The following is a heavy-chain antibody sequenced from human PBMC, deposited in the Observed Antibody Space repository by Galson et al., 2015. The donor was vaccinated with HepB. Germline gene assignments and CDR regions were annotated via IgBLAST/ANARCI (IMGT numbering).Heavy chain of an antibody. Sequence: SLRLSCAASGFTFSSYSMNWVRQAPGKGLEWVSYISSSSSTIYYADSVKGRFTISRDNAKNSLYLQMNSLRAEDTAVYYCARDWGFFNYWGQGTLVTVSS. CDR1: GFTFSSYS. J-gene: IGHJ4*02. D-gene: IGHD3-16*01. V-gene: IGHV3-48*01. CDR2: ISSSSSTI. CDR3: ARDWGFFNY.